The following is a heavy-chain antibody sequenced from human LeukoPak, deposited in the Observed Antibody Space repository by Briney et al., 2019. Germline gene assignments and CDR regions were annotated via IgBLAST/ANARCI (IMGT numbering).Heavy chain of an antibody. Sequence: ASVKVSCKASGYTFTGYYMHWVRQAPGQGLEWMGWINPNSGGTNYAQKFQGRVTMTRDTSISTAYMELSSLKSDDTAVYYCARMAMSGIGSDDFWGQGTLVTASS. J-gene: IGHJ4*02. CDR3: ARMAMSGIGSDDF. CDR2: INPNSGGT. D-gene: IGHD1-26*01. V-gene: IGHV1-2*02. CDR1: GYTFTGYY.